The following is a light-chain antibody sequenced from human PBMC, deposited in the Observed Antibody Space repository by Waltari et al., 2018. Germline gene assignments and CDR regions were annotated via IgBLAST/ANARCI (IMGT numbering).Light chain of an antibody. J-gene: IGLJ3*02. CDR1: SGSIASNY. V-gene: IGLV6-57*03. CDR3: HSFDTNNHWI. CDR2: EDN. Sequence: MTQPHSVSGSPGKTVTISCTRTSGSIASNYVQWYQLRPGSAPSSVIFEDNRRPSGVSDRFPGSIDTSSNSASLTIAGLQTEDEADYYCHSFDTNNHWIFGGGTALTVL.